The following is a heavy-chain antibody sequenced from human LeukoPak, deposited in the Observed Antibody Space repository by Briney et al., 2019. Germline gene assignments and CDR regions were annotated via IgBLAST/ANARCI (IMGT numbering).Heavy chain of an antibody. V-gene: IGHV3-53*01. Sequence: GGSLRLSCAASGFTVSSNYMSWVRQAPGKGLEWVSVIYSGGSTYYADSVKGRFTISRDNSKNTLYLQMNSLRAEDTAVYYCARGRDGYNSDAFDIWGQGTMVTVSS. CDR2: IYSGGST. CDR3: ARGRDGYNSDAFDI. CDR1: GFTVSSNY. D-gene: IGHD5-24*01. J-gene: IGHJ3*02.